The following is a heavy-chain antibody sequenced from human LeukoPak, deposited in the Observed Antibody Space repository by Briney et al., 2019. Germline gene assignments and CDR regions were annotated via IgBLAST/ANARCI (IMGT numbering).Heavy chain of an antibody. CDR3: ARGPDFYDSGGYYPI. V-gene: IGHV4-34*01. J-gene: IGHJ4*02. Sequence: SETLSLTCAVYGGSFSGYYWSWIRQPPGKGLEWIGEINHSGSTNYNPSLKSRVTISVDRSKNQFSLKLSSVTAADTAVYYCARGPDFYDSGGYYPIWGQGTLVTVSS. CDR1: GGSFSGYY. D-gene: IGHD3-22*01. CDR2: INHSGST.